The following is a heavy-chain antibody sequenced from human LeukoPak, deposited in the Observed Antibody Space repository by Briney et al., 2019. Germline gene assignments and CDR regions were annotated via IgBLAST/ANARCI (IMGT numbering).Heavy chain of an antibody. V-gene: IGHV3-23*01. D-gene: IGHD6-19*01. CDR3: AKGPFGYSSGWYWYFDY. Sequence: GGSLRLSCAASGFTFSSYAMSWVRQAPGKGLEWVSAISGSGGSTYYADSVKGRFTISRDTSKNTLYLQMNSLRAEDTAVYYCAKGPFGYSSGWYWYFDYWGQGTLVTVSS. CDR2: ISGSGGST. CDR1: GFTFSSYA. J-gene: IGHJ4*02.